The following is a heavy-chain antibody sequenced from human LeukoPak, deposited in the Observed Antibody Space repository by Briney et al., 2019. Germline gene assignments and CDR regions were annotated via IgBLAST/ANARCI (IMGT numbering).Heavy chain of an antibody. CDR3: ARDREYYGSGSFPLTFDY. D-gene: IGHD3-10*01. Sequence: PSETLSLTCTVSGGSISTSNYYWGWIRQPPGKGLEWIGNIFYSGSTYYNPSLKSRVTISVDTSKNQFSLKLSSVTAADTAVYYCARDREYYGSGSFPLTFDYWGQGTLVTVSS. J-gene: IGHJ4*02. V-gene: IGHV4-39*07. CDR1: GGSISTSNYY. CDR2: IFYSGST.